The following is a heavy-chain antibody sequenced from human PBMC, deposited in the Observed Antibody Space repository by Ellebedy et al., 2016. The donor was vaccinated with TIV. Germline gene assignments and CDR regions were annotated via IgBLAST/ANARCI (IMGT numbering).Heavy chain of an antibody. CDR3: AKSTSGWWVFDY. J-gene: IGHJ4*02. V-gene: IGHV3-66*01. CDR1: GFTVSSNY. D-gene: IGHD6-19*01. CDR2: IYGGGNT. Sequence: GESLKISCAASGFTVSSNYMSWVRRAPGQGLGWVSVIYGGGNTDYADSVKGRFTISRDNSKNTLYLQMNSLRAEDTAVYYCAKSTSGWWVFDYWGQGTLVTVSS.